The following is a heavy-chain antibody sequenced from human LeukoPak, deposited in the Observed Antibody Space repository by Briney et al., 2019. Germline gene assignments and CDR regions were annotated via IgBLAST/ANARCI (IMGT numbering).Heavy chain of an antibody. CDR2: ISYDGSNK. CDR3: ARESSLMDV. Sequence: GGSLRLSCAASGFTFSSYAMHWVRQAPGKGLEWVAVISYDGSNKYYADSVKGRFTISRDNSKNTLYLQMNSLRAEDAAVYYCARESSLMDVWGKGTTVTVSS. CDR1: GFTFSSYA. V-gene: IGHV3-30*01. J-gene: IGHJ6*03.